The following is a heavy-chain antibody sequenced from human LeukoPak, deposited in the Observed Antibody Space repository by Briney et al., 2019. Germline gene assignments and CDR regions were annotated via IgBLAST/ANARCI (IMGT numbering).Heavy chain of an antibody. Sequence: GGSLRLSCAASGFTFSSCAMSWVRQAPGKGLEWVSAIIGSVGSTYYAGSVKGRFTISRDNSKNTLFLQMNSLRAEDTAVYYCAKGTYSSSPRDYWGQGTLVTVSS. D-gene: IGHD6-6*01. V-gene: IGHV3-23*01. CDR2: IIGSVGST. CDR3: AKGTYSSSPRDY. CDR1: GFTFSSCA. J-gene: IGHJ4*02.